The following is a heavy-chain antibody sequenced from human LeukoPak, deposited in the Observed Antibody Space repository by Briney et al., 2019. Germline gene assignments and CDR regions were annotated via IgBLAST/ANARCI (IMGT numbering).Heavy chain of an antibody. CDR1: GYTFTSYG. D-gene: IGHD4-17*01. Sequence: ASVTVSCKASGYTFTSYGISWVRQAPGQGLEWMGWISAYNGNTNYAQKLQGRVTMTTDTSTSTAYMELRSLRSDDTAVYYCARARITVPAFDIWGQGTMVTVSS. CDR2: ISAYNGNT. CDR3: ARARITVPAFDI. J-gene: IGHJ3*02. V-gene: IGHV1-18*01.